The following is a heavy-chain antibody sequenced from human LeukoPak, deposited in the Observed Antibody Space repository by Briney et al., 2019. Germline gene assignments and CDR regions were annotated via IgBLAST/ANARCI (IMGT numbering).Heavy chain of an antibody. D-gene: IGHD3-22*01. J-gene: IGHJ6*03. V-gene: IGHV5-51*01. CDR2: IYPGASDT. CDR1: GYSFTNYW. Sequence: GESLKISCKGSGYSFTNYWIGWVRQMPGKGLEWMGIIYPGASDTKSSPSFQGRVTISADKSISTAYLQWSSLKASDTAMYYCARRIYDTSGDYMDVWGKGTTVTVSS. CDR3: ARRIYDTSGDYMDV.